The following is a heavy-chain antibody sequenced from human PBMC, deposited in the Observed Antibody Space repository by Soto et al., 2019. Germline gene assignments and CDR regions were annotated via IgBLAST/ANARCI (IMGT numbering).Heavy chain of an antibody. CDR2: IYYSGST. Sequence: SETLSLTCTVSGGSISSSSYYWGWIHQPPGKGLEWIGSIYYSGSTYYNPSLKSRVTISVDTSKNQFSLKLSSVTAADTAVYYCVRRGGSGWYLDAFDIWGQGTMVTVSS. CDR3: VRRGGSGWYLDAFDI. J-gene: IGHJ3*02. CDR1: GGSISSSSYY. D-gene: IGHD6-19*01. V-gene: IGHV4-39*01.